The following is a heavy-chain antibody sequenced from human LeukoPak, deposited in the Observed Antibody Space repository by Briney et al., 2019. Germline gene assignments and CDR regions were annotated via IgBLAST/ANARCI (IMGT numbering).Heavy chain of an antibody. CDR1: GFIFSTYG. J-gene: IGHJ4*02. CDR3: AKDSLADIDY. Sequence: GGSLRLSCAASGFIFSTYGMYWVRQAPGKGLEWAAFIRHDGSIKNYADSVKGRSTISRDNSKNTLYLQMNSLRAEDTAVYYCAKDSLADIDYWGQGTLVTVSS. D-gene: IGHD3-16*01. CDR2: IRHDGSIK. V-gene: IGHV3-30*02.